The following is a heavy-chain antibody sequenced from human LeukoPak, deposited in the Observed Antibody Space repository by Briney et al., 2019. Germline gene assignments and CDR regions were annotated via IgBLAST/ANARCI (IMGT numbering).Heavy chain of an antibody. V-gene: IGHV3-23*01. CDR2: ISVSGNT. Sequence: GGSLRLSCAASGFTLSSYAMSWVRQGPGKGLEWVSAISVSGNTYHADSVKGRFTISRDSSKNTLYLQMNSLRAGDAAVYYCAKESLRVVPSATFDYWGQGTLVTVSS. CDR3: AKESLRVVPSATFDY. J-gene: IGHJ4*02. CDR1: GFTLSSYA. D-gene: IGHD2-2*01.